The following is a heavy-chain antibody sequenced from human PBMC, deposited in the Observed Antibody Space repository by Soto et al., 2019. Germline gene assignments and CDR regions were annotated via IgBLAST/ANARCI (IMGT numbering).Heavy chain of an antibody. CDR2: IRGSGAST. Sequence: EVQLLESGGGMVQPGGSLRLSCAASGFTFRTYAMNWARKAPGKGLEWVSGIRGSGASTDYADSVKGRFTISRDNCKSMLYLPLNSLRADDTAVYYCERSPMLRGSDRYYDTGIDVWGQGTTVTASS. J-gene: IGHJ6*02. CDR3: ERSPMLRGSDRYYDTGIDV. D-gene: IGHD3-10*01. V-gene: IGHV3-23*01. CDR1: GFTFRTYA.